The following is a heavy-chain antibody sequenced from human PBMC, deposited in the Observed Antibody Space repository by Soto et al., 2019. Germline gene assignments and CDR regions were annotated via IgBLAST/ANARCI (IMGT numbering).Heavy chain of an antibody. CDR2: ISSSSSYI. Sequence: PVVPLRLSCAASGFTCSNYSRNWVRQAPGKGLEWVSSISSSSSYIYYADSVKGRFTISRDNAKNSLYLQMNSLRAEDTAVYYCARDPGVAHTNHSPFDIWGQGTMVTVSS. D-gene: IGHD3-3*01. J-gene: IGHJ3*02. V-gene: IGHV3-21*01. CDR1: GFTCSNYS. CDR3: ARDPGVAHTNHSPFDI.